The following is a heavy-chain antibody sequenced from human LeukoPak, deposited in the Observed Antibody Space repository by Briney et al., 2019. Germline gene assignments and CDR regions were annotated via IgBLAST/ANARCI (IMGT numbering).Heavy chain of an antibody. V-gene: IGHV3-30-3*01. J-gene: IGHJ4*02. D-gene: IGHD5-24*01. CDR1: GFTFSRYA. CDR3: ARSERWLQVYFDY. Sequence: PGGSLRLSCVASGFTFSRYAVHWVRQAPGKGLEWVAVISFDGSNKYYADSVKGRFTISRDNSMNMLYLQMNSLRAEDTAVYYCARSERWLQVYFDYWGQGTLVTVSS. CDR2: ISFDGSNK.